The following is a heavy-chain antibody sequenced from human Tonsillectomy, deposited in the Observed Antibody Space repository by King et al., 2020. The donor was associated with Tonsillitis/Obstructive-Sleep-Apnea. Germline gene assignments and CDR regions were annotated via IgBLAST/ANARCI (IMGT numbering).Heavy chain of an antibody. D-gene: IGHD1-26*01. CDR3: ARGLGGATEDWFDP. Sequence: VQLVESGGDLVKPGGSLRLSCAASGFTFSDYYMSWIRQAPGKGLEWVSYISSSSSYTNYADSVKGRFTISRDNAKNSLYLQMNSLRAEDTAVYYCARGLGGATEDWFDPWGQGTLVTVSS. V-gene: IGHV3-11*06. J-gene: IGHJ5*02. CDR1: GFTFSDYY. CDR2: ISSSSSYT.